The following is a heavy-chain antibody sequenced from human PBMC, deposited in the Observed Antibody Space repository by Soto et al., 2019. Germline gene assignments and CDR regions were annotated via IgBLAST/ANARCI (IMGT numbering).Heavy chain of an antibody. J-gene: IGHJ4*02. CDR3: AEGGGFLAY. CDR1: GFTFSSCA. V-gene: IGHV3-30-3*01. CDR2: ISYDGSNK. D-gene: IGHD3-16*01. Sequence: GGSMRLSCAASGFTFSSCAMHWVRQAPGKGLEWVALISYDGSNKYYADSVRGRFTISRDNAKNSLYLQLNSLRDEDTAVYYYAEGGGFLAYWGQGTLVPVSP.